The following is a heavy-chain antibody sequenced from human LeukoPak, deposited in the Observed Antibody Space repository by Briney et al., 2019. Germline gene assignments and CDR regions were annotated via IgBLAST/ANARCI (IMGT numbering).Heavy chain of an antibody. V-gene: IGHV1-2*06. CDR2: INPNSGGT. CDR1: GYTFTGYY. J-gene: IGHJ4*02. D-gene: IGHD3-22*01. Sequence: ASVKVSCKASGYTFTGYYMHWVRQAPGQGLEWMGRINPNSGGTNYAQKLQGRVTMTTDTSTSTAYMELRSLRSDDTAVYYCARRYYYDSSGYYGDYWGQGTLVTVSS. CDR3: ARRYYYDSSGYYGDY.